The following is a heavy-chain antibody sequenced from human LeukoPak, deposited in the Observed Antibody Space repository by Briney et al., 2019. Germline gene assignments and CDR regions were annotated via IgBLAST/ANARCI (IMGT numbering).Heavy chain of an antibody. J-gene: IGHJ6*04. CDR1: GYPINNAYY. CDR2: LYHPDST. Sequence: PSETLSLTCGVSGYPINNAYYWVWIRQPPGKGLEWIGSLYHPDSTYYNPSLKSRVTMSVDTSRSQFSLRLSFVTSADPAVYYCARQYNSCVYYYRDLWGTGNTLTVSS. CDR3: ARQYNSCVYYYRDL. V-gene: IGHV4-38-2*01. D-gene: IGHD3-10*01.